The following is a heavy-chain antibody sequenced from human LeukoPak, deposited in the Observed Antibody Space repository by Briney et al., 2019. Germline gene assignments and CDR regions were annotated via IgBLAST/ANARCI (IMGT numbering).Heavy chain of an antibody. Sequence: GGSLRLSCAASGFTFSSYSMNWVRQAPGKGLEWVSSISSSSSYIYYADSVKGRFTISRDNAKNSLYLQMNSLRAEDTAVYYCARERRGNTPGLLDYWGQGTLVTVSS. CDR2: ISSSSSYI. J-gene: IGHJ4*02. V-gene: IGHV3-21*01. D-gene: IGHD2/OR15-2a*01. CDR3: ARERRGNTPGLLDY. CDR1: GFTFSSYS.